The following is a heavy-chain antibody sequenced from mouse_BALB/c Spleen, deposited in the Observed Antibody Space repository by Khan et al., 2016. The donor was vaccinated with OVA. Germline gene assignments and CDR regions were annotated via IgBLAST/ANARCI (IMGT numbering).Heavy chain of an antibody. D-gene: IGHD2-4*01. V-gene: IGHV3-2*02. Sequence: EVQLQESGPGLVKPSQSLSLTCTVTGYSITSDYAWNWIRQFPGNKLEWMGYISNSGSTTYNPSLKSRISITRDTSKNQFFLQLKSVTTEDTANYYCARGDYDYAWFTYWGQGTLVTVSA. CDR2: ISNSGST. CDR3: ARGDYDYAWFTY. J-gene: IGHJ3*01. CDR1: GYSITSDYA.